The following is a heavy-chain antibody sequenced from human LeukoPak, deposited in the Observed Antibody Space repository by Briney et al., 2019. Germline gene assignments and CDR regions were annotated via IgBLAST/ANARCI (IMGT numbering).Heavy chain of an antibody. Sequence: PGGSLRLSCAASGFTFSNYAMTWVRQAPGKGLEWVSSVRGSGDGTSYGDSVKGRFTMSRDNSKNTLYLQMNSQRAEDTAIYYCGRDPNGDYVGAFDFWGLGTLVTVSS. D-gene: IGHD4-17*01. CDR3: GRDPNGDYVGAFDF. CDR2: VRGSGDGT. V-gene: IGHV3-23*01. CDR1: GFTFSNYA. J-gene: IGHJ3*01.